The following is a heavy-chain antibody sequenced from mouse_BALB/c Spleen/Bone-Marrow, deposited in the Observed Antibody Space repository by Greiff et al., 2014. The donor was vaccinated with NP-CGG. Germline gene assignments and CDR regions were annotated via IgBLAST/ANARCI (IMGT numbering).Heavy chain of an antibody. V-gene: IGHV1-14*01. CDR2: INPYNDGT. CDR3: ARSRGYFDV. Sequence: VHVKQSGPELVKPGASVKMSCKASGYTFTSYVMHWVKQKPGQGLEWIGYINPYNDGTKYNEKFKGKATLTSDKSSSTAYTELSSLTSEDSAVYYCARSRGYFDVWGAGTTVTVSS. J-gene: IGHJ1*01. CDR1: GYTFTSYV.